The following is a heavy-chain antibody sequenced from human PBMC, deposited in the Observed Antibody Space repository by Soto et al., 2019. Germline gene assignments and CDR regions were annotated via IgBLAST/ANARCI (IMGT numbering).Heavy chain of an antibody. CDR1: GFTFSSYA. V-gene: IGHV3-30-3*01. D-gene: IGHD2-2*01. CDR2: ISYDGSNK. CDR3: ARESGVGCSAVPLNRLDR. J-gene: IGHJ5*02. Sequence: GGSLRLSCAASGFTFSSYAMHWVRQAPGKGLEWVAVISYDGSNKYYADSVKGRFTISRDNSKNTLYLQMNSLRAEDTAVYYCARESGVGCSAVPLNRLDRSGQGTLVTVSS.